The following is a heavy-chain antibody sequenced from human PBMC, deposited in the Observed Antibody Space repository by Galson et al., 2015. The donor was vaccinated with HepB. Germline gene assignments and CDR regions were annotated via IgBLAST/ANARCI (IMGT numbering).Heavy chain of an antibody. D-gene: IGHD6-13*01. CDR2: IYYSGST. CDR1: GGSISSYY. V-gene: IGHV4-59*08. Sequence: ETLSLTCTVSGGSISSYYWSWIRQPPGKGLEWIGYIYYSGSTNYNPSLKSRVTISVDTSKNQFSLKLSSVTAADTAVYYCARREQQLVPGWYFDLWGRGTLVTVSS. J-gene: IGHJ2*01. CDR3: ARREQQLVPGWYFDL.